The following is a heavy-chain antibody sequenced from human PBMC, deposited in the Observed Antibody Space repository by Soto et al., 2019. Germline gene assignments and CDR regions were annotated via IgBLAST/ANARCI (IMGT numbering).Heavy chain of an antibody. CDR1: GFTFINYW. D-gene: IGHD6-19*01. CDR2: INEDGSEK. J-gene: IGHJ4*02. Sequence: SLRLSCAASGFTFINYWMGWVLQAPGKGLEWVANINEDGSEKKYVDSVKGRFTISRDNAKKSLYLQINSLRAEDTAVYYCARDNGWNYLIYWGQGTLVTVSS. CDR3: ARDNGWNYLIY. V-gene: IGHV3-7*01.